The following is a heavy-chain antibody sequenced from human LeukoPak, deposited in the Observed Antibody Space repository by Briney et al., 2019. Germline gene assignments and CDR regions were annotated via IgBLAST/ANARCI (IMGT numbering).Heavy chain of an antibody. D-gene: IGHD6-19*01. CDR3: ARRGSGIAVADHFDY. CDR1: GYSFTSYW. J-gene: IGHJ4*02. V-gene: IGHV5-51*01. Sequence: PGESLKISCKGSGYSFTSYWIGWVRQMPGKGLEWMGIIYPGDSDTRYSPSFQGQVTISADKSISTAYLQWSCLKASDTAMYYCARRGSGIAVADHFDYWGQGTLVTVSS. CDR2: IYPGDSDT.